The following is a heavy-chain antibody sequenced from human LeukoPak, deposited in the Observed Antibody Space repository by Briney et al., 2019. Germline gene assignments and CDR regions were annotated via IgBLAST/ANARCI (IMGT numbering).Heavy chain of an antibody. D-gene: IGHD3-10*01. CDR2: ISSSGNT. CDR3: ARDSYGSGSYYPYYFDD. Sequence: SETLTLTCTVSGGSISSYYWNWIRQPAGEGLEWIGRISSSGNTNYNPSLKSRVTISVDKSRNQFSLKLTSVTAADTAVYYCARDSYGSGSYYPYYFDDWGQGTLVTVSS. J-gene: IGHJ4*02. CDR1: GGSISSYY. V-gene: IGHV4-4*07.